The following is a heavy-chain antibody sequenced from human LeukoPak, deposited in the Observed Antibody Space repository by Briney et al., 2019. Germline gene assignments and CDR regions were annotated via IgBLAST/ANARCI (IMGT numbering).Heavy chain of an antibody. CDR2: IIPIFGPA. Sequence: ASVKVSCKASGGTFSSYAINWVRQAPGQGLEWMGGIIPIFGPANYAQKFQGRVTITADESTSTAYMELSSLRSEDTAVYYCARSRDDILTGYIYYYYMDDWGKGTTVTVSS. V-gene: IGHV1-69*13. CDR3: ARSRDDILTGYIYYYYMDD. D-gene: IGHD3-9*01. CDR1: GGTFSSYA. J-gene: IGHJ6*03.